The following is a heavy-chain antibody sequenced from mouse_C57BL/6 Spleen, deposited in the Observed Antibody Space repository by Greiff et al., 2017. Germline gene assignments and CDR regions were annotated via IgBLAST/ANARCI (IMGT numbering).Heavy chain of an antibody. CDR1: EYEFPSHD. V-gene: IGHV5-2*01. CDR3: ARQGGGYFDV. J-gene: IGHJ1*03. Sequence: EVMLVESGGGLVQPGESLKLSCESNEYEFPSHDMSWVRKTPEKRLELVAAINSDGGSTSYPDTMERRFIISSDITKKTLYLQKSGLRSEDTALYYWARQGGGYFDVWGTGTTVTVSS. CDR2: INSDGGST.